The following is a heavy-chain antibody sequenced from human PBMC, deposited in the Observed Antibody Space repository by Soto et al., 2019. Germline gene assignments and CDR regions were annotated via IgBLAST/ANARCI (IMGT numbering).Heavy chain of an antibody. CDR1: GFTFTNFF. CDR3: ARDLSYGDFDY. J-gene: IGHJ4*02. V-gene: IGHV1-46*01. CDR2: INPINGNT. D-gene: IGHD4-17*01. Sequence: ASVKVSCKTSGFTFTNFFMHWVRRAPGQGLEWMGIINPINGNTSFAQKFRGRVTITRDTSTSTVYMELNSLISEDTAVYSCARDLSYGDFDYWGQGTLVTVSS.